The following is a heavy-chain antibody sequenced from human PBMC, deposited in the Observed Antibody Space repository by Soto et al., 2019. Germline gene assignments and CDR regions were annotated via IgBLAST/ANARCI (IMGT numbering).Heavy chain of an antibody. D-gene: IGHD3-9*01. V-gene: IGHV4-31*03. J-gene: IGHJ5*02. Sequence: QVQLQESGPGLVKPSQTLSLTCTVSGGSISSGGYYWSWIRQHPGKGLDWSGYIYYIGSTYYNPSLQSRVTIAVDTAKNQSPLKLSSVTAADTAVYYCARESGHCDILTGYYHWFDPWGQGTLVTVSS. CDR3: ARESGHCDILTGYYHWFDP. CDR2: IYYIGST. CDR1: GGSISSGGYY.